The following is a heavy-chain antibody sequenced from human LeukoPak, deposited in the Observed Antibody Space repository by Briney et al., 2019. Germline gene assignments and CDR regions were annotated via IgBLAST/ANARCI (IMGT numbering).Heavy chain of an antibody. CDR3: ATVAPRLRVGAFDI. V-gene: IGHV1-24*01. CDR1: GYTLTELS. D-gene: IGHD4-17*01. Sequence: ASVTVSCKVSGYTLTELSMHWVRQARGKGLEWMGGFDPEDGETIYAQKFQGRVTMTEDTSTDTAYMELSSLRSEDTAVYYCATVAPRLRVGAFDIWGQGTMVTVSS. J-gene: IGHJ3*02. CDR2: FDPEDGET.